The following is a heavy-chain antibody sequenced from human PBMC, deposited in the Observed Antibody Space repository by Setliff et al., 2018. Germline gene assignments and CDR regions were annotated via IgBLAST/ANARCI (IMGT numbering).Heavy chain of an antibody. J-gene: IGHJ4*02. V-gene: IGHV3-48*03. Sequence: GGSLRLSCAASGFTFSSYEMNWVRQAPGKGLEWVSYISSSGSTIYYADSVKGRFTISRDNAKNSLYLQMNSLRAEDTAVYYCAKVTILPAPFYWGQGTLVTVSS. CDR2: ISSSGSTI. CDR1: GFTFSSYE. D-gene: IGHD2-2*01. CDR3: AKVTILPAPFY.